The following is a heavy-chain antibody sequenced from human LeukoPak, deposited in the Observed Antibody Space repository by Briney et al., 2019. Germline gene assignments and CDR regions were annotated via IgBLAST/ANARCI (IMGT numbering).Heavy chain of an antibody. CDR2: INHSGST. J-gene: IGHJ4*02. CDR3: ARGRGWFGELTLGY. V-gene: IGHV4-34*01. D-gene: IGHD3-10*01. Sequence: SETLSLTCAVYGGSFSGYYWGWIRQPPGKGLEWIGEINHSGSTNYNPSLKSRVTIPVDTSKNQFSLKLSSVTAADTAVYYCARGRGWFGELTLGYWGQGTLVTVSS. CDR1: GGSFSGYY.